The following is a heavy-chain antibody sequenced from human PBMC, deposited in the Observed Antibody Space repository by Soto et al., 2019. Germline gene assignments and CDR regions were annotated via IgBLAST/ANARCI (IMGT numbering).Heavy chain of an antibody. CDR1: GFSFSNYY. CDR3: ARGDCSEKGCQTPLIDY. V-gene: IGHV3-7*04. Sequence: EVQLLESGGGWVQPGGSLRLSCAASGFSFSNYYMNWVRQAPGKGLEWVASMKRDGNEKFNVDAVKGRFTISRDNAKNLVYLQMDSLRAEDTAIYYCARGDCSEKGCQTPLIDYWGQGTLVTVSS. J-gene: IGHJ4*02. CDR2: MKRDGNEK. D-gene: IGHD2-15*01.